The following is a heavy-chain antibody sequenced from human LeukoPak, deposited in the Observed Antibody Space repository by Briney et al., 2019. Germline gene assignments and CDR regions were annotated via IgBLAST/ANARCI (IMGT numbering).Heavy chain of an antibody. Sequence: SETLSLTCTVSGGSISSYYWSWIRQPPGKGLECFGYIYFSGSTNYSPSLKSRVTISVDTSKNQFSLKLTSVAAADTAVYYCARLRYSGYVKYYFDYWGQGTLVTVSS. CDR2: IYFSGST. D-gene: IGHD5-12*01. CDR1: GGSISSYY. CDR3: ARLRYSGYVKYYFDY. J-gene: IGHJ4*02. V-gene: IGHV4-59*01.